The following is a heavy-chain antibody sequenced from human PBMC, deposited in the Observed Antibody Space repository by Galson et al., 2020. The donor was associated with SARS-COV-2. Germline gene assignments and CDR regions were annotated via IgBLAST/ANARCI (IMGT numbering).Heavy chain of an antibody. J-gene: IGHJ5*02. CDR3: ARSLEGSGSYYNDWFDP. CDR1: GFSLSYAGMG. V-gene: IGHV2-26*01. CDR2: IFSNDQK. Sequence: SGPTLVKPTETLTLTCTVSGFSLSYAGMGVSWIRQPPGKALEWLAHIFSNDQKSYSTSLKSRLTISKDTSKSQVVLTMTNMDPVDTATYYCARSLEGSGSYYNDWFDPWGQGTLVTVSS. D-gene: IGHD3-10*01.